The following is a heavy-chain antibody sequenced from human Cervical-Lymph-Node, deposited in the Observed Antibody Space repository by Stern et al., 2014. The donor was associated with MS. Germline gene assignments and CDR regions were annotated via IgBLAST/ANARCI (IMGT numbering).Heavy chain of an antibody. J-gene: IGHJ4*02. Sequence: KESGPALVKPTQTLTLTCTFSGFSLSTSGLGVGWIRQPPGEALEWLAYIYWDDQKLYSPSLKSRLTITKDTSKNQVVLTLTNVDPVDTATYYCAHRTAGPFDYWGQGTLVTVSS. CDR2: IYWDDQK. CDR3: AHRTAGPFDY. CDR1: GFSLSTSGLG. V-gene: IGHV2-5*02.